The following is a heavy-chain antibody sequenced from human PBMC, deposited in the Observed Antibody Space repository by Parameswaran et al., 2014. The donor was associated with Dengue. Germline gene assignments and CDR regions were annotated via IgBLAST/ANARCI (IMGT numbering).Heavy chain of an antibody. D-gene: IGHD5-24*01. CDR3: ARVDREGAFDI. J-gene: IGHJ3*02. V-gene: IGHV3-66*01. Sequence: WIRQPPGKGLEWVSVIYSGGSTYYADSVKGRFTISRDNSKNTLYLQMNSLRAEDTAVYYCARVDREGAFDIWGQGTMVTVSS. CDR2: IYSGGST.